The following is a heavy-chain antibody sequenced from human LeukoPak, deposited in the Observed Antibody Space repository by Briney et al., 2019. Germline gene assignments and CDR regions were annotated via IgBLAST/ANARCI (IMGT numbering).Heavy chain of an antibody. J-gene: IGHJ3*02. CDR1: GFTFNSYA. V-gene: IGHV3-66*01. CDR3: ARDPYGGSFGDAFDI. D-gene: IGHD4-23*01. CDR2: IYSAGTT. Sequence: HPGGSLRLSCAASGFTFNSYAMSWVRQAPGKGLERVSVIYSAGTTKYADSVKGRFTISRDNAKNSLYLQMNSLRSEDTAVYYCARDPYGGSFGDAFDIWGQGTMVTVSS.